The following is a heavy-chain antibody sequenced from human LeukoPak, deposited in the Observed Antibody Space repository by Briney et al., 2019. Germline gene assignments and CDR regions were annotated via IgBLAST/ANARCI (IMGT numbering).Heavy chain of an antibody. V-gene: IGHV4-59*01. J-gene: IGHJ5*02. D-gene: IGHD2-21*01. CDR1: GGSITNYY. CDR2: IYYTGST. Sequence: SETLSLSCTVSGGSITNYYWSWIRQPPGKGLEWIGYIYYTGSTSYNPSLKSRVTVSVDSSKNQFSLILTSVTSADTAVYFCARHSGVDWFAPWGQGTLVTVSS. CDR3: ARHSGVDWFAP.